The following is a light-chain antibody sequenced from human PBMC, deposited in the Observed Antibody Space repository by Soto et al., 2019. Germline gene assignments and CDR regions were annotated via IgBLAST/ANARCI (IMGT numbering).Light chain of an antibody. CDR3: AAWDASLGGFYV. Sequence: QSALTQPPSASGSPGQSVTISCSGISFDVEDRYISWYQQRPGQAPKLLIYSNNHRPSGVPDRFSASKAGASASLAISGLQSEDEGDYYCAAWDASLGGFYVFGSGTKVTVL. CDR2: SNN. CDR1: SFDVEDRY. J-gene: IGLJ1*01. V-gene: IGLV1-47*02.